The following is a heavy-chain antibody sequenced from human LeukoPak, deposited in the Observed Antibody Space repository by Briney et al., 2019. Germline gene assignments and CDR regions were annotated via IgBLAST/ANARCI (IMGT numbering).Heavy chain of an antibody. D-gene: IGHD3-9*01. J-gene: IGHJ4*02. CDR1: GYTFSKYG. CDR2: IWLDGSEE. V-gene: IGHV3-33*06. CDR3: AKGDILSGYTIDY. Sequence: GGSLRLSCAASGYTFSKYGMHWVRQAPGKGLEWVAIIWLDGSEEYYADSVRGRFTISRDNSKNTLYLEMSSLRAGDTAVYYCAKGDILSGYTIDYWGQGTLVTVSS.